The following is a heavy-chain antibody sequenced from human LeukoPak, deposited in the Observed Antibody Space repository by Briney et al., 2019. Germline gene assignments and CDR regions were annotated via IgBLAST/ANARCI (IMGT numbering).Heavy chain of an antibody. Sequence: GGPLRLSCAASGFTFSSFWMSWVRQAPGKGLEWVAHIKEDGSKQSYVDSVKGRFTISRDNAKNSVYLQMNSLRAEDTAVYYCARVVTWFDPWGQGSLVTVSS. CDR2: IKEDGSKQ. V-gene: IGHV3-7*04. J-gene: IGHJ5*02. CDR3: ARVVTWFDP. CDR1: GFTFSSFW.